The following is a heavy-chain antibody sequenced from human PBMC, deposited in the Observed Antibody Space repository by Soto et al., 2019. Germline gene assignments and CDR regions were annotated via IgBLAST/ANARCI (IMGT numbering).Heavy chain of an antibody. Sequence: QVQLVESGGGVVQPGRSLRLSCAASGFTFSSYAMHWVRQAPGKGLEWVAVISYDGSNKYYADSVKGRFTISRDNSKNTLYLQMNSLRAEDTAVYYCARVDYGDYYYGMDVWGQGTTVTVSS. J-gene: IGHJ6*02. D-gene: IGHD4-17*01. CDR2: ISYDGSNK. V-gene: IGHV3-30-3*01. CDR3: ARVDYGDYYYGMDV. CDR1: GFTFSSYA.